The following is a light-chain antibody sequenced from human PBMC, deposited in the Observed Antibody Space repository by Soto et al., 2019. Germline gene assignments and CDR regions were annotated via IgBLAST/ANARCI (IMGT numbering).Light chain of an antibody. CDR3: QQFYSVPMT. CDR1: QSVLCSSNNKHF. V-gene: IGKV4-1*01. Sequence: DIVMTQSPDSLAVSLGERATINCKSSQSVLCSSNNKHFLTWYQQKPGQPPKLLIYWASTRESGVPDRFSGSGSGTDFTLTISSLQAEDVAIYYCQQFYSVPMTFGQGTRLEIK. J-gene: IGKJ5*01. CDR2: WAS.